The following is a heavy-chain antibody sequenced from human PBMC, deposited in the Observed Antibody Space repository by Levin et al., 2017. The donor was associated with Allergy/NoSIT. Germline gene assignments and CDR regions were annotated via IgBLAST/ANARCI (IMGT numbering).Heavy chain of an antibody. CDR1: GDSISSGHYY. D-gene: IGHD2-8*02. J-gene: IGHJ5*01. CDR2: SYYSGTA. V-gene: IGHV4-31*03. Sequence: SETLSLTCTVSGDSISSGHYYWSWIRQPPGKGLEWIGHSYYSGTAYYNPSLKSRLTISVDTSQNQFSLNLSSVTAADTAGYYCARVRNAGGRGWFDSWGQGTLVTVSS. CDR3: ARVRNAGGRGWFDS.